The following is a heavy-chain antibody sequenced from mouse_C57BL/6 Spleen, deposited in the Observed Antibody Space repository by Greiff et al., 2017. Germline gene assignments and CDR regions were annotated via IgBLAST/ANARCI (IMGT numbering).Heavy chain of an antibody. CDR2: INPSSGYT. CDR1: GYTFTSYW. V-gene: IGHV1-7*01. D-gene: IGHD1-1*01. J-gene: IGHJ4*01. CDR3: ASAVVATYYAMDY. Sequence: VKLQESGAELAKPGASVKLSCKASGYTFTSYWMHWVKQRPGQGLEWIGYINPSSGYTKYNQKFKDKATLTADKSSSTAYMQLSSLTYEDSAVYYCASAVVATYYAMDYWGQGTSVTVSS.